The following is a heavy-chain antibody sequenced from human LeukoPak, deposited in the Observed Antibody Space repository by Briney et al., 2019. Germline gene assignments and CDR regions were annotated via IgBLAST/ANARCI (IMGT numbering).Heavy chain of an antibody. D-gene: IGHD6-13*01. CDR2: INEDGSIR. CDR3: ARGDSSSWTYYFDY. Sequence: GGSLRLSCAASGFTFSSYWMHWVRQTPGKGLVWVSRINEDGSIRDYADSVKGRFTISRDNSKNTLYLQMNSLRAEDTAVYYSARGDSSSWTYYFDYWGQGTLVTVSS. J-gene: IGHJ4*02. V-gene: IGHV3-74*01. CDR1: GFTFSSYW.